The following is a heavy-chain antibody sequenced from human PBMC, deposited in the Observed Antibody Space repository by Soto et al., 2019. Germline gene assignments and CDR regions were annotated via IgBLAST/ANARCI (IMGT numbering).Heavy chain of an antibody. J-gene: IGHJ5*02. CDR3: ARDKGKVDRAIYWFDP. D-gene: IGHD5-18*01. CDR2: IIPILGIA. V-gene: IGHV1-69*04. CDR1: GGTFSSYT. Sequence: SVKVSCKASGGTFSSYTISWVRQAPGQGLEWMGRIIPILGIANYAQKFQGRVTITADKSTSTAYMELSSLRSEDTAVYYCARDKGKVDRAIYWFDPWGQGSLVTVS.